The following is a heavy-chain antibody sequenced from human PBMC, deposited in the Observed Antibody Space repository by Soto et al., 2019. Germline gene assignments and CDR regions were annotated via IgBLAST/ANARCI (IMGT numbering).Heavy chain of an antibody. CDR3: ARDANGSGAFDI. V-gene: IGHV1-69*13. Sequence: SVKVSCEASGGTFSSYAISWVRQAPGQGLEWMGGIIPIFGTANYAQKFQGRVTITADESTSTAYMELSSLRSEDTAVYYCARDANGSGAFDIWGQGTMVTVSS. D-gene: IGHD1-26*01. J-gene: IGHJ3*02. CDR1: GGTFSSYA. CDR2: IIPIFGTA.